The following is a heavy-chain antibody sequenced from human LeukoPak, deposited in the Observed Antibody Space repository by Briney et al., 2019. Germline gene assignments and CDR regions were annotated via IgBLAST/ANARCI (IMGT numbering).Heavy chain of an antibody. J-gene: IGHJ4*02. CDR3: ARAGGYCGRISCPYYFDY. V-gene: IGHV3-48*03. D-gene: IGHD2-15*01. CDR1: GFTFSSYE. CDR2: ISSSGSTI. Sequence: GGSLRLSCAASGFTFSSYEMNWVRQAPGKGLEWVSYISSSGSTIYYADSVKGRFTISRDNSKNTLYLQMNSLRAEDTAVYYCARAGGYCGRISCPYYFDYWGQGSLVAVSS.